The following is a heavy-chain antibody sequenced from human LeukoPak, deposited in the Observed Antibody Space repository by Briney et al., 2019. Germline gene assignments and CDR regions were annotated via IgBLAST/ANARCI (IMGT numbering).Heavy chain of an antibody. CDR3: AKVLTAAGLDL. D-gene: IGHD6-25*01. CDR2: IHDDGRT. Sequence: SETLSLTCSASGGSMSDSITWGWVRQPPGKGLEWLANIHDDGRTAPNPSLRSRLTISQDRSKNQFSLKVSSVTAADTAFYYCAKVLTAAGLDLWGQGILVTVSS. CDR1: GGSMSDSIT. V-gene: IGHV4/OR15-8*01. J-gene: IGHJ5*02.